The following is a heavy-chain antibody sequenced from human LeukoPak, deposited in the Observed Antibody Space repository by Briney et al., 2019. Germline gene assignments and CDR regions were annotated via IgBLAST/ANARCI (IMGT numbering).Heavy chain of an antibody. CDR3: ARGQGGNVIYYYYYGMDV. CDR2: ITPLFGTA. V-gene: IGHV1-69*13. D-gene: IGHD4-23*01. Sequence: ASVKVSCKTSGGTFSKYTISGVRQRPGKGLEWMGGITPLFGTANYAQKFQGRVTITADESASTAYMELSSLRSEDTAVYYCARGQGGNVIYYYYYGMDVWGQGTTVTVSS. J-gene: IGHJ6*02. CDR1: GGTFSKYT.